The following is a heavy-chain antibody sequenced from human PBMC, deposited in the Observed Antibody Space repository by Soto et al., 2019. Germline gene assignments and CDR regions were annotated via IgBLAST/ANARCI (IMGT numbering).Heavy chain of an antibody. CDR1: GGSISSGGYS. V-gene: IGHV4-30-2*01. CDR3: ARSRDCTNGVCFLDY. Sequence: KPSETLSLTCAVSGGSISSGGYSWSWIRQPPGKGLEWIGYIYHSGSTYYNPSLKSRVTISVDRSKNQFSLKLSSVTAADTAVYYCARSRDCTNGVCFLDYWGQGTLVTVSS. J-gene: IGHJ4*02. D-gene: IGHD2-8*01. CDR2: IYHSGST.